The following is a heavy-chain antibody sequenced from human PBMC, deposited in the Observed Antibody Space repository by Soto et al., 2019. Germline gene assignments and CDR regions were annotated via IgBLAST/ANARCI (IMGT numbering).Heavy chain of an antibody. D-gene: IGHD3-22*01. V-gene: IGHV3-74*01. CDR2: INSDGSST. J-gene: IGHJ6*02. CDR3: ARENDYDSSGPSYYYYGMDV. Sequence: GSLRLSCAASGFTFSSYWMHWVRQAPGKGLVWVSRINSDGSSTSYADSVKGRFTISRDNAKNTLYLQMNSLRAEDTAVYYCARENDYDSSGPSYYYYGMDVGGQGTTVPVSS. CDR1: GFTFSSYW.